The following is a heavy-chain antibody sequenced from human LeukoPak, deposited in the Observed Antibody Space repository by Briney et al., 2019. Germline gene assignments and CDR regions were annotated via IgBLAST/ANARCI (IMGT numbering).Heavy chain of an antibody. V-gene: IGHV3-53*01. CDR2: IYSGGST. CDR1: GFTVSSNY. J-gene: IGHJ4*02. Sequence: PGGSLRLSCAASGFTVSSNYMSWVRQAPGKGLEWVSVIYSGGSTYYADSVKGRFTISRDNSKSTLYLQMNSLRAEDTAVYYCARTPGYSYGTGYFDYWGQGTLVTVSS. CDR3: ARTPGYSYGTGYFDY. D-gene: IGHD5-18*01.